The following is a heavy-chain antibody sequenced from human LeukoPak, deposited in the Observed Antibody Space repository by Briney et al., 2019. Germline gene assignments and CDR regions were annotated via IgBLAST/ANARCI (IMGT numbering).Heavy chain of an antibody. V-gene: IGHV3-23*01. Sequence: GGSLRLSCAASGFTFSSYAMSWVRQAPGKGLEWVSAISGSGGSTYYADSVKGRFTISRDNAKNSLYLQMNSLRAEDTAVYYCARVSGSGSYHKNWGQGTLVTVSS. CDR2: ISGSGGST. CDR3: ARVSGSGSYHKN. D-gene: IGHD1-26*01. J-gene: IGHJ4*02. CDR1: GFTFSSYA.